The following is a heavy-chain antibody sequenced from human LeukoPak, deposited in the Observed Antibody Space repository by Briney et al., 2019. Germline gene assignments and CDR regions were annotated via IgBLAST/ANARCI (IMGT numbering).Heavy chain of an antibody. CDR3: ARRDGSGWFYFDY. V-gene: IGHV4-59*07. CDR2: VYYSGST. J-gene: IGHJ4*02. CDR1: GGPISSYY. Sequence: WDTLSLTCTVSGGPISSYYWSWIRQPPGKGLEWIGYVYYSGSTNYNPSLKSRVTISIDTSKNQFSLKLNSVTAADTAVYYCARRDGSGWFYFDYWGQGTLVTVSS. D-gene: IGHD6-19*01.